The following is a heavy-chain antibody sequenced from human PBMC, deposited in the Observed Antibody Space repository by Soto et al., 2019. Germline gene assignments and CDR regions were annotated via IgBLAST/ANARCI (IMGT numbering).Heavy chain of an antibody. J-gene: IGHJ6*03. CDR3: ARGWIVVVPAAILHPVDYYMDV. CDR2: ISAYNGNT. V-gene: IGHV1-18*01. CDR1: GYTFTSYG. Sequence: ASVKVSCKASGYTFTSYGISWVRQAPGQGLEWMGWISAYNGNTNYAQKLQGRVTMTTDTSTSTAYMELRSLRSDDTAVYYCARGWIVVVPAAILHPVDYYMDVWGKGTTVTVSS. D-gene: IGHD2-2*01.